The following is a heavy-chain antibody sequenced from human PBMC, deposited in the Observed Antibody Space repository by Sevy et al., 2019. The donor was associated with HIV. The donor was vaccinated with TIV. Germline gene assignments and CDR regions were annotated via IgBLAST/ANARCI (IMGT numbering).Heavy chain of an antibody. CDR2: IYPGDSDT. CDR3: ARYPIVVVPAAEYYFDY. J-gene: IGHJ4*02. CDR1: GYTFTNYW. D-gene: IGHD2-2*01. V-gene: IGHV5-51*01. Sequence: GESLKISCKGSGYTFTNYWIGWVRQMPGKGLGWMGIIYPGDSDTRYSPSFQGQVTISADKSISTAYLQWSSLKASDTAMYYCARYPIVVVPAAEYYFDYCGQGTLVTDSS.